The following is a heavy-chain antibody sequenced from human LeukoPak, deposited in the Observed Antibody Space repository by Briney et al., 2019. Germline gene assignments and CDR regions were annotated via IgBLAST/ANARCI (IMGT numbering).Heavy chain of an antibody. Sequence: SETLSLTCTVSGGSISSSSYYWSWIRQPPGKGLEWIGEITRSGTTNYNPSLKSRVTMSIDASKNQFSLRLSSVTAADTALYYCARLDQLIQNYWYFDLWGRGTLVAVSS. V-gene: IGHV4-39*01. J-gene: IGHJ2*01. CDR2: ITRSGTT. CDR1: GGSISSSSYY. D-gene: IGHD2-2*01. CDR3: ARLDQLIQNYWYFDL.